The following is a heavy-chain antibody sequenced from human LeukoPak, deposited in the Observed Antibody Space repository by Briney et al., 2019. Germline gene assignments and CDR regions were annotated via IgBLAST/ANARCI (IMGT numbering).Heavy chain of an antibody. J-gene: IGHJ4*02. V-gene: IGHV3-11*01. CDR2: ISTSSSGSTI. Sequence: GGSLRLSCVVSGFTFSSYHMNWVRQAPGKGLEWVSSISTSSSGSTIYYADSVKGRFTISRDNAKNSLYLQMNSLRAEDTAVYYCARDSFGWYSSGWFFDYWGQGTLVTVSS. CDR3: ARDSFGWYSSGWFFDY. CDR1: GFTFSSYH. D-gene: IGHD6-19*01.